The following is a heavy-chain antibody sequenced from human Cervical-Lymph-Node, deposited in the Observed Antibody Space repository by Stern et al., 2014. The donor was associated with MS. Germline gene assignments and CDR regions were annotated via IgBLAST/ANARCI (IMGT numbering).Heavy chain of an antibody. V-gene: IGHV3-7*01. CDR3: ARDRGYCSGGSCYSDFDY. D-gene: IGHD2-15*01. CDR2: IKQDGSEK. Sequence: VQLVESGGGLVQPGGSLRLSCAASGFTFSSYWMSWVRQAPGQGLEWVANIKQDGSEKYYVDSVKGRFTISRDNAKNSLYLQMNSLRAEDTAVYYCARDRGYCSGGSCYSDFDYWGQGTLVTVSS. CDR1: GFTFSSYW. J-gene: IGHJ4*02.